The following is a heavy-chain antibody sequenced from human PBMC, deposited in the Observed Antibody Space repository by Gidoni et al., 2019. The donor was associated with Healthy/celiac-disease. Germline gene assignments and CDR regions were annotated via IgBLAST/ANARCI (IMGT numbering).Heavy chain of an antibody. V-gene: IGHV3-9*01. D-gene: IGHD3-22*01. CDR2: ISWNSGSI. Sequence: EVQLVESGGGLVQPGRSLRLSCAASGFTFDDYAMHWVRQAPGKGLEWVSGISWNSGSIGYADSVKGRFTISRDNAKNSLYLQMNSLRAEDTALYYCAKDRPRVVMVGWFDPWGQGTLVTVSS. J-gene: IGHJ5*02. CDR3: AKDRPRVVMVGWFDP. CDR1: GFTFDDYA.